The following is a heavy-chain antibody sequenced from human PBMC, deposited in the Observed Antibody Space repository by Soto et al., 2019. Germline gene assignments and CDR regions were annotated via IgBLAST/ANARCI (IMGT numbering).Heavy chain of an antibody. CDR2: IIPVLGVG. D-gene: IGHD5-18*01. CDR1: GGTFGNHA. CDR3: AREAGYTYGYVFDY. J-gene: IGHJ4*02. Sequence: QVQLVQSGAEVKKPGSSVRVSCKASGGTFGNHAISWVRQAPGQGLEWLGGIIPVLGVGDNAQNFQGRVTITADASTSTAYLELCSLRSEDTALYYCAREAGYTYGYVFDYWGQGTLVTVSS. V-gene: IGHV1-69*01.